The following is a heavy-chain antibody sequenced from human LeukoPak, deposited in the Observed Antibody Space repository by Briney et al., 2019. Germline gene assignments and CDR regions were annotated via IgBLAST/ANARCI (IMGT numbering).Heavy chain of an antibody. CDR3: ARGPGEGGSSGYYYGKPEDPAEYYFDY. J-gene: IGHJ4*02. D-gene: IGHD3-22*01. CDR1: GYTFTSYY. Sequence: ASVKVSCKASGYTFTSYYMHWVRQAPGQGLEWMGIINPSGGSTSYAQKFQGRVSMTRDMSTSTVYMELSSLRSEGTAVYYCARGPGEGGSSGYYYGKPEDPAEYYFDYWGQGTLVTVSS. CDR2: INPSGGST. V-gene: IGHV1-46*01.